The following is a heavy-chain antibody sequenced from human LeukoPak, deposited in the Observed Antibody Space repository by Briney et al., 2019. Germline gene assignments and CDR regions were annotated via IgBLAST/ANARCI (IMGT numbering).Heavy chain of an antibody. CDR3: ARDATIFGVVIIPVDC. V-gene: IGHV1-18*01. CDR1: GYTFTLYC. D-gene: IGHD3-3*01. CDR2: LSAHNGNT. J-gene: IGHJ4*02. Sequence: EASVKLFCKVSGYTFTLYCISCAPHAPGQGREWMGWLSAHNGNTNYAQKLQGRVTMTTDTSKSTACMELRSLRSDDSAVYYGARDATIFGVVIIPVDCWGQGTLVTAS.